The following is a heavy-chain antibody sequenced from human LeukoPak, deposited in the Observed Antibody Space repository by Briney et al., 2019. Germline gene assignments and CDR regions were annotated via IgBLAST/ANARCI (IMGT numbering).Heavy chain of an antibody. CDR3: ARDHSSGWWYFDL. V-gene: IGHV4-59*01. D-gene: IGHD6-19*01. CDR2: IYYSTIT. Sequence: PSETLSLTCTVSGGSISSYYWSWIRQTPGKGLEWIGYIYYSTITNYNPSLRSRVTISVDTSKNQFSLKLSSVTAADTAVYYCARDHSSGWWYFDLWGRGTLVTVSS. CDR1: GGSISSYY. J-gene: IGHJ2*01.